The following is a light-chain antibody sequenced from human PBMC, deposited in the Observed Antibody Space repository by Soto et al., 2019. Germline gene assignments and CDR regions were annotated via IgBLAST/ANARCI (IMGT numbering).Light chain of an antibody. CDR2: RNN. V-gene: IGLV1-44*01. CDR3: ATWDDGLSGPV. Sequence: QSVLTQPPSASATPGQRVTISCSGSSSSIGSNPVHWYQQLPGTAPKVLIYRNNERPSGVPDRFSGSKSGTSASLAISGLQSADEADYYCATWDDGLSGPVFGTGTKVTVL. CDR1: SSSIGSNP. J-gene: IGLJ1*01.